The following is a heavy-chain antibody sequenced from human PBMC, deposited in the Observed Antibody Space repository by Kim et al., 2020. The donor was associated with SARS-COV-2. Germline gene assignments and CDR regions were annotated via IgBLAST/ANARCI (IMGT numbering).Heavy chain of an antibody. CDR1: GYSFTSYW. D-gene: IGHD5-12*01. V-gene: IGHV5-51*01. CDR2: IYPGDSDT. Sequence: GESLKISCKGSGYSFTSYWIGWVRQMPGKGLEWMGIIYPGDSDTRYSPSFQGQVTISADKSISTAYLQWSSLKASDTAMYYCARLYSGYDFASSARSREGYFDYWGQGTLVTVSS. CDR3: ARLYSGYDFASSARSREGYFDY. J-gene: IGHJ4*02.